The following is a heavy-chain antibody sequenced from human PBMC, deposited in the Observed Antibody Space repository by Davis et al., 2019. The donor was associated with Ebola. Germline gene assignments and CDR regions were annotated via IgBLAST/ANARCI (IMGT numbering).Heavy chain of an antibody. Sequence: GGSLRLSCAASGFTFSAYSMNWVRQAPGKGLEWVSYVSDSSTTIYYADSVRGRFTISRDNAKNSLYLQMNSLRAEDTAVYYCARDAVGYCSGGSCYTGYYYYGMDVWGKGTTVTVSS. J-gene: IGHJ6*04. D-gene: IGHD2-15*01. CDR3: ARDAVGYCSGGSCYTGYYYYGMDV. V-gene: IGHV3-48*04. CDR1: GFTFSAYS. CDR2: VSDSSTTI.